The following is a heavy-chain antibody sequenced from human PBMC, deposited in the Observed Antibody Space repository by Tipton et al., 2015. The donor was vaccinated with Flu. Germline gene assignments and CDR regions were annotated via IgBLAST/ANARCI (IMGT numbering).Heavy chain of an antibody. D-gene: IGHD3-10*01. CDR2: VSHSGNT. Sequence: LRLSCVVSGCSISTGYYWGWIRQPPGKGLEWIGSVSHSGNTYYEPSLKSRVTISLDTFQNHFSLKLISVTAADTAAYYCSRSTYYYGSGTSDYWGQGTLVTVSS. CDR1: GCSISTGYY. V-gene: IGHV4-38-2*01. CDR3: SRSTYYYGSGTSDY. J-gene: IGHJ4*02.